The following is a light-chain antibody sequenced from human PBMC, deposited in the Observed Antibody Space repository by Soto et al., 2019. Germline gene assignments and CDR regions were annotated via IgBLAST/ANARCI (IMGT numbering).Light chain of an antibody. CDR1: QSISSW. Sequence: DIQMTQSPSALSASVGDRVTITCRASQSISSWLAWYLQKPGKAPKLLIYKASTLQDGVPSRFSGSGSGTEFTLTISSLQPDDFATYYCQQYSSYSPYTFGQGTKLEIK. V-gene: IGKV1-5*03. CDR3: QQYSSYSPYT. CDR2: KAS. J-gene: IGKJ2*01.